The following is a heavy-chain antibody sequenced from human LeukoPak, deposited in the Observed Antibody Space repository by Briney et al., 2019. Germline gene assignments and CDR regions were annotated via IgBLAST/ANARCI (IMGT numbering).Heavy chain of an antibody. V-gene: IGHV5-51*01. J-gene: IGHJ4*02. D-gene: IGHD3-10*01. CDR1: GYSFTSYW. CDR2: IYPGDSET. CDR3: ARREYYGSGSYPPPFDY. Sequence: GESLKISCKGSGYSFTSYWIGWVRQMPGKGLEWMGIIYPGDSETRYSPSFQGQVTISADKSISTAYLQWSSLKASDTAMYYCARREYYGSGSYPPPFDYWGQGTLVTVSS.